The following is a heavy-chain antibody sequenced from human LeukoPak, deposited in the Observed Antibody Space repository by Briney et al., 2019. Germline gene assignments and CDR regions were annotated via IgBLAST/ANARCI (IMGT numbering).Heavy chain of an antibody. D-gene: IGHD6-6*01. Sequence: SETLSLTCTVSGGSISSYYWSWIRPPPGEGLGWVGYIYYSGSTNYNPSLKSRVTISVDTSKNQFSLKLSSVTAADTAVYYCARAQMIIAAYDDAFDIWGQGTMVTVSS. CDR1: GGSISSYY. V-gene: IGHV4-59*01. CDR3: ARAQMIIAAYDDAFDI. CDR2: IYYSGST. J-gene: IGHJ3*02.